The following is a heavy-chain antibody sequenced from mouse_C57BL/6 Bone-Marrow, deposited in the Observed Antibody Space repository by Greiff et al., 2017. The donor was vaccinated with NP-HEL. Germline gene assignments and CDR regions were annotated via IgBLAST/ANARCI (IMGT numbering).Heavy chain of an antibody. V-gene: IGHV5-12*01. CDR2: ISNGGGST. J-gene: IGHJ1*03. Sequence: EVKLMESGGGLVQPGGSLKLSCAASGFTFSDYYMYWVRQTPEKRLEWVAYISNGGGSTYYPDTVKGRFPISRDNAKNTLYLQMSRLKSEDTAMYYCAKIYYYGSGGYFDVWGTGTTVTVSS. CDR3: AKIYYYGSGGYFDV. D-gene: IGHD1-1*01. CDR1: GFTFSDYY.